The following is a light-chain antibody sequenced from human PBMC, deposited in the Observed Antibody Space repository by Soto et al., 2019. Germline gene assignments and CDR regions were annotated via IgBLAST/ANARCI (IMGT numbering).Light chain of an antibody. CDR2: GAS. Sequence: EIVMTQSPATLSVSPGERATLSCRASQSVSSNLAGYQQKPGQAPWLLLYGASTRATGIPARFSGSGSGTEFTLTINSLQSEDFAVNYCQQYNNWPRTFGQGTKVEIK. CDR1: QSVSSN. V-gene: IGKV3-15*01. J-gene: IGKJ1*01. CDR3: QQYNNWPRT.